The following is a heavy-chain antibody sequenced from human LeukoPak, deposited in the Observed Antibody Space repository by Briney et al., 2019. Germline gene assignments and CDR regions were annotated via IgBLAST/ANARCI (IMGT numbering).Heavy chain of an antibody. J-gene: IGHJ6*03. CDR1: GYTFTSYG. CDR3: AAGYGGNFYYYYMDV. Sequence: ASVKVSCKASGYTFTSYGISWVRQAPGQGLEWMGWISAYNGNTNYAQKLQGRVTMTTDTSTSTAYMELSSLRSEDTAVYYCAAGYGGNFYYYYMDVWGKGTTVTVSS. V-gene: IGHV1-18*01. D-gene: IGHD4-23*01. CDR2: ISAYNGNT.